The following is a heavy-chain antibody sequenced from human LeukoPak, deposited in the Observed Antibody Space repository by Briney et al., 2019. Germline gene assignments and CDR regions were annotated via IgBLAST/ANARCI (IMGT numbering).Heavy chain of an antibody. J-gene: IGHJ4*02. Sequence: SETLSLTCAVSGGSISSSAWWSWVRQPPGKGLEWIGEVYHSGSTNYNSFLKSRVTISVDKSKNQFSLKLTSATAADAAVYYCARDLGSSWFEPLDYWGQGILVIVSS. CDR2: VYHSGST. CDR1: GGSISSSAW. V-gene: IGHV4-4*02. D-gene: IGHD6-13*01. CDR3: ARDLGSSWFEPLDY.